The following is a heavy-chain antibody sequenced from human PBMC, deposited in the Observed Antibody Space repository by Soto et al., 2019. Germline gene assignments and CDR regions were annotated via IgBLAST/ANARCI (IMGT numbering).Heavy chain of an antibody. Sequence: EVQLLESGGGLVQPGGSLRLSCAASGFTFSNYGMTWVRQAPGKGLEWVSGMSRDGGVTDYTDPVKGRFPISRDISKNTLYLQMNSLRAEDTAVYYCAKIDKFNPQSSGWANRFDYWGQGTLVTVSS. D-gene: IGHD6-19*01. V-gene: IGHV3-23*01. CDR2: MSRDGGVT. CDR1: GFTFSNYG. CDR3: AKIDKFNPQSSGWANRFDY. J-gene: IGHJ4*02.